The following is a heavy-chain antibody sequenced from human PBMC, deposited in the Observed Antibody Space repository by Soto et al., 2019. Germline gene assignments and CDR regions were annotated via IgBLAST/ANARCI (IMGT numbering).Heavy chain of an antibody. V-gene: IGHV1-18*01. CDR1: GYTFTNYG. D-gene: IGHD2-2*01. Sequence: SVKVSCKASGYTFTNYGVTWVRQAPGQGLEWMGWISAYTDNPNYAQKFQGRVTMTIDTSTTTADMDLRSLTSDDTAVYYCAGVIPGAEGWFGQWGQGTLVTVSS. CDR3: AGVIPGAEGWFGQ. CDR2: ISAYTDNP. J-gene: IGHJ5*02.